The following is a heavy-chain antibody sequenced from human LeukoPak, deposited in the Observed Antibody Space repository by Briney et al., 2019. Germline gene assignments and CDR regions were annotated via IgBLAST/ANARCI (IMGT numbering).Heavy chain of an antibody. Sequence: GESLQISCKGSGYSFTSYWIGWVRQLPGKGLEWMGIIYPGDSDTRYSPSFQGQVTISADKSISTAYLQWSSLKASDTAMYYCARLGVTRGVVPAGGFDYWGQGTLVTVSS. CDR2: IYPGDSDT. V-gene: IGHV5-51*01. D-gene: IGHD2-2*01. CDR1: GYSFTSYW. CDR3: ARLGVTRGVVPAGGFDY. J-gene: IGHJ4*02.